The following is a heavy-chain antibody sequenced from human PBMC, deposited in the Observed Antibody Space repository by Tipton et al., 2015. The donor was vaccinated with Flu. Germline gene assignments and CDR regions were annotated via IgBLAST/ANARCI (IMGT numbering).Heavy chain of an antibody. Sequence: TLSLTCTVSGGSISSYYRHWIRQPSGKGLEWIGSISDGGKTKYSPSLQSRVTISIDTSTNQFSLKLSSVTAADTAVYYCAGRGLLTRLTYWGQGTLGTVSS. V-gene: IGHV4-59*08. D-gene: IGHD3-9*01. CDR2: ISDGGKT. CDR3: AGRGLLTRLTY. CDR1: GGSISSYY. J-gene: IGHJ4*02.